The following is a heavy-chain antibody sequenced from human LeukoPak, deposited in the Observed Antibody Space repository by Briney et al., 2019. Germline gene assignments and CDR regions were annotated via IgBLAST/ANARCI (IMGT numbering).Heavy chain of an antibody. CDR1: GFTFSSYW. CDR3: ARDQTYSLRYFDWSLRTPYYFDY. V-gene: IGHV3-7*01. J-gene: IGHJ4*02. D-gene: IGHD3-9*01. CDR2: IKQDGSEK. Sequence: GGSLRLSCAASGFTFSSYWMSWVRQAPGKGLEWVANIKQDGSEKYYVDSVKGRFTISRDNAKNSLYLQMNSLRAEDTAVYYCARDQTYSLRYFDWSLRTPYYFDYWGQGTLVTVSS.